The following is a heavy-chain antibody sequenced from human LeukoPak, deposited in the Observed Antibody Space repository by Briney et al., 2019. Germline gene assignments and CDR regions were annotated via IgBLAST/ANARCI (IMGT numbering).Heavy chain of an antibody. CDR3: ASSTYYYDRSGTRHWYFDL. V-gene: IGHV3-48*01. J-gene: IGHJ2*01. D-gene: IGHD3-22*01. Sequence: PGGSLRLSCAASGFTFSSYNMNWVRQAPGKGLEWVSYISISSTTIYYPDSVKGRFTISRDNGKNSLSLQMNSLRAEDTAVYSCASSTYYYDRSGTRHWYFDLWGRGTLVTVSS. CDR2: ISISSTTI. CDR1: GFTFSSYN.